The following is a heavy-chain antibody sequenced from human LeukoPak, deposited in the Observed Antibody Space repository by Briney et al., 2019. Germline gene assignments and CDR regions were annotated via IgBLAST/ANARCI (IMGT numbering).Heavy chain of an antibody. CDR2: ISAYNGNT. D-gene: IGHD6-13*01. V-gene: IGHV1-18*04. Sequence: SVKVSCKASGYTFTSDGISWVRQAPGQGLEWMGWISAYNGNTNYAQKLQGRVTMTTDTSTSTAYMELRSLRSDDTAVYYCARDLGFSSSWSFDPWRQGTLVTVSS. J-gene: IGHJ5*02. CDR3: ARDLGFSSSWSFDP. CDR1: GYTFTSDG.